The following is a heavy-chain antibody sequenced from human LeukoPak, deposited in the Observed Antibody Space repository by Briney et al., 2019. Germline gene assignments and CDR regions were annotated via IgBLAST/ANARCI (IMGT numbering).Heavy chain of an antibody. CDR1: GFTFDDYA. J-gene: IGHJ6*02. CDR3: ARLYSSSWYLGMDV. CDR2: ISWNSGSI. Sequence: PGRSLRLSCAASGFTFDDYAMHWVRQAPGKGLEWVSGISWNSGSIGYADSVKGRFTISRDNAKNSLYLQMNSLRAEDTAVYYCARLYSSSWYLGMDVWGQGTTVTVSS. D-gene: IGHD6-13*01. V-gene: IGHV3-9*01.